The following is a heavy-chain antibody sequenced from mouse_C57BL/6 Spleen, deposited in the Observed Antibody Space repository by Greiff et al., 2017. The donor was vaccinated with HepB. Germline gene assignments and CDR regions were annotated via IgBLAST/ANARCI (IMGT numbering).Heavy chain of an antibody. CDR3: ARDQGLTGNY. D-gene: IGHD4-1*01. V-gene: IGHV3-6*01. Sequence: VQLQQSGPGLVKPSQSLSLTCSVTGYSITSGYYWNWIRQFPGNKLEWMGYISYDGSNNYNPSLKNRISITRDTSKNQFFLKLNSVTTEDTATYYCARDQGLTGNYWGQGTTLTVSS. J-gene: IGHJ2*01. CDR1: GYSITSGYY. CDR2: ISYDGSN.